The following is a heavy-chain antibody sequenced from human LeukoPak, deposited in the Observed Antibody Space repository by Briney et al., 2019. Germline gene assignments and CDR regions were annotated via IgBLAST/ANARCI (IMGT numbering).Heavy chain of an antibody. Sequence: PGGSLRLPCTASGFTLFTFNNARMSWVRQTPGKGLEWIGRIKSKTDGGATEYTAPVKGRFSISRDDSKNTVYLQMNSLKTEDTAVYYCTTDLLDYWGQGTLVTVSS. CDR3: TTDLLDY. V-gene: IGHV3-15*01. CDR1: GFTLFTFNNAR. J-gene: IGHJ4*02. CDR2: IKSKTDGGAT.